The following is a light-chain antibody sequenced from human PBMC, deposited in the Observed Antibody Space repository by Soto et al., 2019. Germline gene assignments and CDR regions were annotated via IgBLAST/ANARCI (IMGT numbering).Light chain of an antibody. CDR2: NSD. J-gene: IGLJ3*02. Sequence: QSVLTQPPSVSAAPGQRVTISCSGSSSNIGNNYVSWYQQFPGTAPKLLIFNSDKRPSGIPGRFSGSKSGTSATLGITGLQTGDEATYYCATWDSSLSAVVFGGGTKVTVL. CDR1: SSNIGNNY. CDR3: ATWDSSLSAVV. V-gene: IGLV1-51*01.